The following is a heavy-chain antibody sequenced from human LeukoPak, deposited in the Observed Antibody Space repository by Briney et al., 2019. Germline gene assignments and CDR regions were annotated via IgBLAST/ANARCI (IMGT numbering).Heavy chain of an antibody. Sequence: SETLSLTCTVSGGSISNYYWSWIRQPPGEGLEWIGYIYYSGSTNYNPPLKSRVTISVYTSKNQFSLKLTSVTAADTAVYYCARHGYTYGNFDYWGQGTLVTVSS. D-gene: IGHD5-18*01. J-gene: IGHJ4*02. V-gene: IGHV4-59*08. CDR1: GGSISNYY. CDR3: ARHGYTYGNFDY. CDR2: IYYSGST.